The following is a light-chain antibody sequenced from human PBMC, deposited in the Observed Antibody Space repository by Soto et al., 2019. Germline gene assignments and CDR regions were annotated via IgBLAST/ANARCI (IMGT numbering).Light chain of an antibody. CDR1: NANIGKNY. V-gene: IGLV1-51*02. Sequence: QSVLTQPPSVSAAPGQRVTISCSGSNANIGKNYVSWYQQLPGTAPKVLIYENNNRPSEIPDRFSCSKSGTSATLGITGLQTGDEADYYCLTWDSSLSAHVFGTGTKLTVL. CDR2: ENN. CDR3: LTWDSSLSAHV. J-gene: IGLJ1*01.